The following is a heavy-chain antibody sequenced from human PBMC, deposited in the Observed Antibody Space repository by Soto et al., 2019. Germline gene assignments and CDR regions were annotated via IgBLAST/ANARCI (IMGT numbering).Heavy chain of an antibody. Sequence: QVQLVQSGAEVKKPGSSVKVSCKASGGTFSSYTISWVRQAPGQGLEWMGRIIPILGIANYAQKFQGRVTITADKCTSTAYMELSSLRSEDTAVYYCARSDYGGKIDYWGQGTLVTVSS. V-gene: IGHV1-69*02. D-gene: IGHD4-17*01. CDR3: ARSDYGGKIDY. J-gene: IGHJ4*02. CDR1: GGTFSSYT. CDR2: IIPILGIA.